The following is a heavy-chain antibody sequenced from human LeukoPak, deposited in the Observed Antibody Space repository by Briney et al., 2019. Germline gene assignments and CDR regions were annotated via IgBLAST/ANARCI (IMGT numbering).Heavy chain of an antibody. CDR3: ARGDWNKFDY. D-gene: IGHD2-21*01. V-gene: IGHV4-4*07. J-gene: IGHJ4*02. Sequence: PSETLSLTCTVSGGSLSSYYWSWIRQPAGKGLEFIGRIYVTGITNYNPSLQSRVTMSVDTSNNQFSLRLSSVTAADTAVYYCARGDWNKFDYWGQGTLVTVSS. CDR1: GGSLSSYY. CDR2: IYVTGIT.